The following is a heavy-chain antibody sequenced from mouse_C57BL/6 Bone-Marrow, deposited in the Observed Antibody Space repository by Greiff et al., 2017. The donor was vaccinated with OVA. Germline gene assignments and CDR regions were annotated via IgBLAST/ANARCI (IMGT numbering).Heavy chain of an antibody. CDR2: LYWDDAK. J-gene: IGHJ2*01. V-gene: IGHV8-12*01. D-gene: IGHD1-1*01. CDR1: GFSLSTSGMG. Sequence: QVTLKVSGPGILQSSQTLSLTCSFSGFSLSTSGMGVSWIRQPSGKGLEWLAHLYWDDAKRYNPSLKNRLTISKDTSRNQVILKITSVDTADTATYCCARDYYGSSWYYFDYWGKGTTLTVSS. CDR3: ARDYYGSSWYYFDY.